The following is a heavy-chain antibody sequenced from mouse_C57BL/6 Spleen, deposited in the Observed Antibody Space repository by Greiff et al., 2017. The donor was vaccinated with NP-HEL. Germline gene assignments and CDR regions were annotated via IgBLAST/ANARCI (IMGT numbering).Heavy chain of an antibody. CDR3: ARSAYYGSSRLDY. Sequence: VQLQQSGAELVRPGASVKLSCKASGYTFTDYYINWVKQRPGQGLEWIARIYPGSGNTYYNEKFKGKATLTAEKSSSTAYMQLSSLTSEDSAVYFCARSAYYGSSRLDYWGQGTTLTVSS. CDR1: GYTFTDYY. CDR2: IYPGSGNT. D-gene: IGHD1-1*01. J-gene: IGHJ2*01. V-gene: IGHV1-76*01.